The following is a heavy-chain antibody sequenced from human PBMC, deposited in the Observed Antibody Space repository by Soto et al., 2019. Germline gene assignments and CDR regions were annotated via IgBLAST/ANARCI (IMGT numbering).Heavy chain of an antibody. CDR1: GGTFNSYA. J-gene: IGHJ6*02. CDR2: TIPMFGTT. D-gene: IGHD3-22*01. CDR3: TRCVIRYHSIGYYLGIDGMDV. Sequence: QVQLVQSGAEVKKPESSVRVSCKASGGTFNSYAITWVRQAPGQGLEWMGGTIPMFGTTNYAAKFQGRVTITADESTNTADMELSSLRSEDTAVYYCTRCVIRYHSIGYYLGIDGMDVWGQGTTVIVSS. V-gene: IGHV1-69*12.